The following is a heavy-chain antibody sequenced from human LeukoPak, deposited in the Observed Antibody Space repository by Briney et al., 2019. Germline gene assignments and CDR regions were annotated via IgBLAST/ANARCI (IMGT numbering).Heavy chain of an antibody. V-gene: IGHV3-74*01. CDR2: INRDGSTI. D-gene: IGHD1-20*01. CDR1: GFTFSSYW. Sequence: PGGSLRLSCAASGFTFSSYWMHWVRQAPGEGLVWVSRINRDGSTITYADSVKGRFTISRDNAKNTLYLQMNSLRAEDTAVYYCARVTVSSSEVIFDYWGQGARVIVSS. J-gene: IGHJ4*02. CDR3: ARVTVSSSEVIFDY.